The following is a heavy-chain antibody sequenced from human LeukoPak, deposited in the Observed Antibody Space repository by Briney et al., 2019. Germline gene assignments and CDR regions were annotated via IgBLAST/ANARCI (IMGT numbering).Heavy chain of an antibody. CDR3: ASTGEMYSSGWYFDF. CDR2: VIYTGST. V-gene: IGHV4-59*01. CDR1: GCSISSYY. J-gene: IGHJ4*02. D-gene: IGHD6-19*01. Sequence: PSETLSLTCTVSGCSISSYYWSWIRQPPGKGLEWIGYVIYTGSTNYNPSLKSRVTISIDTSKNQFSLNLSSVTAADTAVYYCASTGEMYSSGWYFDFWGQGTLVTVSS.